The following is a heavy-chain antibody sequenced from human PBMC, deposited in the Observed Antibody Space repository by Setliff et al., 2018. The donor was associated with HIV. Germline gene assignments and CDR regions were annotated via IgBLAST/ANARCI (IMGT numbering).Heavy chain of an antibody. Sequence: SETLSLTCTVSGDSASNSRYYWAWIRQPPGKGLEWIGEINHSGSTNYNPSLKSRVTISVDTSKNQFSLKLSSVTAADTAVYYCARGVGSNPNWFDPWGQGTLVTVS. CDR1: GDSASNSRYY. D-gene: IGHD1-26*01. CDR3: ARGVGSNPNWFDP. J-gene: IGHJ5*02. CDR2: INHSGST. V-gene: IGHV4-39*07.